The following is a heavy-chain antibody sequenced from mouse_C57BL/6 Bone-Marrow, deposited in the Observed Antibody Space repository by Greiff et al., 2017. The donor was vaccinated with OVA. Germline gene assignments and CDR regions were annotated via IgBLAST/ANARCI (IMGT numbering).Heavy chain of an antibody. CDR2: ISSGGSYT. D-gene: IGHD2-3*01. V-gene: IGHV5-6*01. J-gene: IGHJ3*01. CDR3: ARLVDGYYSAWFAY. Sequence: EVKVVESGGDLVKPGGSLKLSCAASGFTFSSYGMSWVRQTPDKRLEWVATISSGGSYTYYPDSVKGRFTISRDNAKNTLYLQMSSLKSEDTAMYYCARLVDGYYSAWFAYWGQGTLVTVSA. CDR1: GFTFSSYG.